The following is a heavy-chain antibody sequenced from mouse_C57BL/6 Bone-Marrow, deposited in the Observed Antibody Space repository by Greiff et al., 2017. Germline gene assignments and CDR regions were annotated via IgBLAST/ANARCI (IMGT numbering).Heavy chain of an antibody. CDR1: GYSFTGYY. Sequence: VQLQQSGPELVKPGASVKISCKASGYSFTGYYMNWVKQSPEKSLEWIGEINPSTGGTTYNQKFKAKATLTVDKSSSTAYMQLKRLTSEDSAVYYCAREGGLRGALYYYARDVWGQGTSVTVSS. CDR3: AREGGLRGALYYYARDV. CDR2: INPSTGGT. V-gene: IGHV1-42*01. J-gene: IGHJ4*01. D-gene: IGHD2-4*01.